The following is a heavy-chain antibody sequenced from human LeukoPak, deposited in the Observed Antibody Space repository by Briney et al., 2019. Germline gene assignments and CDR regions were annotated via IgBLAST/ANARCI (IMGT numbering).Heavy chain of an antibody. J-gene: IGHJ4*02. Sequence: PGGSLRLSCAASGFTFSSYNMNWVRQAPGKGLEWVSDISSSGSTIYFADSVKGRFTISRDNAKNSLYLQMNSLRDGDTAVYYCARLKYYYVSGNYYKLFDYWGQGTLVTVCS. CDR3: ARLKYYYVSGNYYKLFDY. V-gene: IGHV3-48*02. CDR2: ISSSGSTI. CDR1: GFTFSSYN. D-gene: IGHD3-10*01.